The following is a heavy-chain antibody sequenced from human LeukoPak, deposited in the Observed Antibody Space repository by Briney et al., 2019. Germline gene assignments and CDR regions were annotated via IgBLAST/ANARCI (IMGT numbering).Heavy chain of an antibody. D-gene: IGHD6-13*01. V-gene: IGHV3-53*01. J-gene: IGHJ4*02. CDR2: IYSGGTT. CDR1: GFTVSNNY. CDR3: ARDPPGIAASVSGG. Sequence: PGGSLRLSCTASGFTVSNNYMNWVRQAPGKGLEWVALIYSGGTTNYADSVKGRFTISRDNYTNNLYLQMTNVRVEDPAVYYCARDPPGIAASVSGGWGQGTLVTVSS.